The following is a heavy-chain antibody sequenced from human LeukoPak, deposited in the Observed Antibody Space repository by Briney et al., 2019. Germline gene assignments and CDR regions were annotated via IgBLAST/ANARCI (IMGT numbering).Heavy chain of an antibody. CDR3: AREGKGIAAREGWFDP. CDR1: GGTFSGYY. V-gene: IGHV4-34*01. J-gene: IGHJ5*02. Sequence: PSETLSLTCAVYGGTFSGYYWSWIRQPPGKGLEWIGEINHSGSTNYNPSLKSRVTISIDKSKNQFSLKLSSVTATDTAVYYCAREGKGIAAREGWFDPWGQGTLVTVSS. D-gene: IGHD6-6*01. CDR2: INHSGST.